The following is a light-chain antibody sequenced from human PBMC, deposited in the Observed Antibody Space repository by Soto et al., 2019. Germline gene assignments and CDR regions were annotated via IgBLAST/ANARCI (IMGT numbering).Light chain of an antibody. CDR1: SSNFGAGYE. Sequence: QSVLTQPPSVSGAPGQRVTISCTGSSSNFGAGYEVHWYKQLPGAAPTLVIFNNLNRPSGVPERFSGSKSGSSASLAISGLQSEDEADYHCSTWDDNLSTWLFGGGTKLTVL. V-gene: IGLV1-40*01. CDR3: STWDDNLSTWL. J-gene: IGLJ3*02. CDR2: NNL.